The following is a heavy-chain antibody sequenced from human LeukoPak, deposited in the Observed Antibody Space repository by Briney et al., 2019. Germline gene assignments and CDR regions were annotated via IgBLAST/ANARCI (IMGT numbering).Heavy chain of an antibody. J-gene: IGHJ5*02. CDR3: ARSEYSSSNWFDP. D-gene: IGHD6-19*01. CDR1: GYTFTSYG. CDR2: ISAYNGNT. V-gene: IGHV1-18*01. Sequence: ASVEVSCKASGYTFTSYGISWVRQAPGQGLEWMGWISAYNGNTNYAQKLQGRVTMTRNTSISTAYMELSSLRSEDTAVYYCARSEYSSSNWFDPWGQGTLVTVSS.